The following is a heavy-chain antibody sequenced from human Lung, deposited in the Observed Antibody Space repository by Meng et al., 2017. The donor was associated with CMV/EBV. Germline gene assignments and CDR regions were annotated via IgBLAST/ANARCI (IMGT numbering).Heavy chain of an antibody. J-gene: IGHJ3*02. CDR3: TRPFYCSSTSCYKFRAFDI. D-gene: IGHD2-2*02. CDR1: GFTFSGSA. CDR2: IRSKANSYAT. Sequence: GEXXKISCAASGFTFSGSAMHWVRQASGKGLEWVGRIRSKANSYATAYAASVKGRFTISRDDSKNTAYLQMNSLKTEDTAVYYCTRPFYCSSTSCYKFRAFDIXGQGXMVTVSS. V-gene: IGHV3-73*01.